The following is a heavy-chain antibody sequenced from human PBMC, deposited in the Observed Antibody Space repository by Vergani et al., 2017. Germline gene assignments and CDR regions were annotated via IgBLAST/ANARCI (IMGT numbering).Heavy chain of an antibody. V-gene: IGHV4-39*01. CDR2: IYYSGST. CDR3: ARHKEQLVPGNYYYYYCNGV. CDR1: GGSIRSTFYY. Sequence: QLQLQESDPGLVKPSETLSLTCTVSGGSIRSTFYYSGWIRQPPGKGLEWIGTIYYSGSTYYNTSLKSRVTISVVTSKIQFSLKLNSVTTADTAVYYYARHKEQLVPGNYYYYYCNGVWGKGSTVTVS. J-gene: IGHJ6*03. D-gene: IGHD6-13*01.